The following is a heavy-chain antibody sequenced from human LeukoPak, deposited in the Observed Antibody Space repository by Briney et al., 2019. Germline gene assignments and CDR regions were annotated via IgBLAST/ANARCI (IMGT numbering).Heavy chain of an antibody. CDR1: GFTFSSYA. CDR3: AKESGRPARVTNTNDY. V-gene: IGHV3-23*01. Sequence: GGSLRLSCAASGFTFSSYAMSWVRQAPGKGLEWVSAISGSGGSTYYAASVKGRFTISRDNSKNTLYLQMNSLTAEDTAVYYCAKESGRPARVTNTNDYWGWGTLVTVSS. CDR2: ISGSGGST. J-gene: IGHJ4*02. D-gene: IGHD5-18*01.